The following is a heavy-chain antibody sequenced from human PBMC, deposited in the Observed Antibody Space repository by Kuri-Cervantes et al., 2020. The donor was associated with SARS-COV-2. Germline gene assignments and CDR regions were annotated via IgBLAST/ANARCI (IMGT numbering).Heavy chain of an antibody. D-gene: IGHD4-11*01. CDR2: IDWDDDK. J-gene: IGHJ4*02. CDR3: ARIQATTVIADY. Sequence: SGPTLVKPTQTLTLTCTFSGFSLNTNGMCVSWIRQPPGKALEWLARIDWDDDKYYNTFLQTRLSIAKDTSKNQVVLTMTNMDPVDTATYYCARIQATTVIADYWGQGTLVTDSS. V-gene: IGHV2-70*11. CDR1: GFSLNTNGMC.